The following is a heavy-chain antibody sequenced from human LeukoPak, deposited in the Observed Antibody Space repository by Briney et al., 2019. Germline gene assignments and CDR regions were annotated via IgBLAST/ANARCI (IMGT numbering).Heavy chain of an antibody. V-gene: IGHV3-11*04. CDR1: GFTFSDNY. CDR3: ARDPRTVRI. Sequence: GGSLRLSCAASGFTFSDNYMTWVRQAPGKGLEWLSYISGNGGVIQYADSVKVRFTISMDNAKNLLYLQMDSQRVGDTAIYYCARDPRTVRIWGQGALVTVSS. D-gene: IGHD1-1*01. CDR2: ISGNGGVI. J-gene: IGHJ4*02.